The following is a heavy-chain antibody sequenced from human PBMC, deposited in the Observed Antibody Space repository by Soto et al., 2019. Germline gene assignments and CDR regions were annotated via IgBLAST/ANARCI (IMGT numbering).Heavy chain of an antibody. V-gene: IGHV3-73*01. J-gene: IGHJ4*02. CDR3: ILFSITSDY. Sequence: PGGALILSWAASGCTFSGSAMHWVRQASGKGLEWVGHIRSKTNDHATAYAASVKGRFTISRDDSKNTAYLQMNSLKTEDTAVYNCILFSITSDYWGQGTLVTVSS. CDR2: IRSKTNDHAT. D-gene: IGHD2-2*01. CDR1: GCTFSGSA.